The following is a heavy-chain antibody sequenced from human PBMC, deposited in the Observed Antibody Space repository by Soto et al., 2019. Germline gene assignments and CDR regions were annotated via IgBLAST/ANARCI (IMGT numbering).Heavy chain of an antibody. J-gene: IGHJ4*02. CDR3: AHSDGGYEIIYFDF. D-gene: IGHD5-12*01. CDR1: GFSFTTAGVA. V-gene: IGHV2-5*01. CDR2: IYYNDDR. Sequence: PTLVNPTQTLTLTCTFSGFSFTTAGVAVGWIRQTPGGALEWLTLIYYNDDRRFSPSLKTRLTITGDTSKNQVVLSLTNVDPGDTAASVCAHSDGGYEIIYFDFWGQGIPVTV.